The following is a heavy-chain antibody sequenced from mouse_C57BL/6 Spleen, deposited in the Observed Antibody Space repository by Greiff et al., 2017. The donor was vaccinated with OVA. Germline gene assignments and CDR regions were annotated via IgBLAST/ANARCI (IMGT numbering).Heavy chain of an antibody. Sequence: EVKLMESGEGLVKPGGSLKLSCAASGFTFSSYAMSWVRQTPEKRLEWVAYISSGGDYIYYADTVKGRFTISRDNARNTLYLQMSSLKSEDTAMYYCTRDYYGNYEDPWFAYWGQGTLVTVSA. D-gene: IGHD2-1*01. V-gene: IGHV5-9-1*02. CDR3: TRDYYGNYEDPWFAY. J-gene: IGHJ3*01. CDR2: ISSGGDYI. CDR1: GFTFSSYA.